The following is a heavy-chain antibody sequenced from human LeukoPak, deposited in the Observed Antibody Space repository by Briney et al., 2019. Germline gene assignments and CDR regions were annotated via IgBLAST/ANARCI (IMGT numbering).Heavy chain of an antibody. CDR3: ARVVMATMGDWFDP. Sequence: SGPTLVNPTQTLTLTCTFSGFSLSTSGVGVGWIRQPPGKALEWLALIYWDDDKRYSPSLKSRLTITKDTSKNQVVLTMTNMDPVDTATYYCARVVMATMGDWFDPWGQGTLVTVSS. CDR1: GFSLSTSGVG. V-gene: IGHV2-5*02. J-gene: IGHJ5*02. CDR2: IYWDDDK. D-gene: IGHD5-24*01.